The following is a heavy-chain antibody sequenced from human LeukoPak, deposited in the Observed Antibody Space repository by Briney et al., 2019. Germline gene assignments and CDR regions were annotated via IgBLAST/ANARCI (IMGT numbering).Heavy chain of an antibody. CDR2: IYYSGST. D-gene: IGHD6-19*01. V-gene: IGHV4-39*07. Sequence: PSETLSLTCTVSGGSISSSSYYWGWLRQPPGKGLEWIGSIYYSGSTYYNPSLKSRVTISVDTSKNQFSLKLSSVTVADTAVYYCASLIAVAGTPSDAFDIWGQGTMVTVSS. CDR3: ASLIAVAGTPSDAFDI. CDR1: GGSISSSSYY. J-gene: IGHJ3*02.